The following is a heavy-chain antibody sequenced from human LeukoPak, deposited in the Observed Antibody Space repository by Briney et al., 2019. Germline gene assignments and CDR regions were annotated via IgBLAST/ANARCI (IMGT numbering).Heavy chain of an antibody. J-gene: IGHJ4*02. V-gene: IGHV4-30-4*01. CDR2: VAYTGST. CDR3: ARGDDNSGSHYFDY. CDR1: GGSITSGEHY. Sequence: PSETLSLTCTVSGGSITSGEHYCSWIRQPPGKGLEWIGYVAYTGSTNYNPSLSSRVTMSVDTSKNQFSLKLSSVTAADTAVYYCARGDDNSGSHYFDYWGQGALVTVSS. D-gene: IGHD3-22*01.